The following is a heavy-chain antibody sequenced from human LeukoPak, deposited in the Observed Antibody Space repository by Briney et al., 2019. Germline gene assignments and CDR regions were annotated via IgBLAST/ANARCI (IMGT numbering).Heavy chain of an antibody. CDR1: GFTFSSYS. Sequence: GGSLRLSCAASGFTFSSYSMNWVHQAPGKGLEWVSSISSSSSYIYYADSVKGRFTISRDNAKNSLYLQMNSLRAEDTAVYFCARDPRTDAFDIWGQGTMVTVSS. CDR2: ISSSSSYI. J-gene: IGHJ3*02. CDR3: ARDPRTDAFDI. V-gene: IGHV3-21*01.